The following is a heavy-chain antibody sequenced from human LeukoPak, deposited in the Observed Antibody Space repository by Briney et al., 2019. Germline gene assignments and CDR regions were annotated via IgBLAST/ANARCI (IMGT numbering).Heavy chain of an antibody. Sequence: GGSLRLSCAASGFTFNNYLMSWVRQAPGQGLEWVSVLFTGGGRTLYADSVKCRFTISGDTSTTTHYLQMNGLRAEDTAVYYCAKECDYSPGHKFDLWGQGTLVTVSS. CDR1: GFTFNNYL. D-gene: IGHD3-10*01. CDR2: LFTGGGRT. V-gene: IGHV3-23*01. J-gene: IGHJ4*02. CDR3: AKECDYSPGHKFDL.